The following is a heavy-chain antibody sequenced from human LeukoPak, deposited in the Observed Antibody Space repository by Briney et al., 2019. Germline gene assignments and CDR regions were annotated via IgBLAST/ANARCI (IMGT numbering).Heavy chain of an antibody. CDR2: IIPIFGTA. D-gene: IGHD3-22*01. Sequence: SVKVSCKASGGTFSSYAISWVRQAPGQGREWMGGIIPIFGTANYAQKFQGRVTITTDESTSTAYMELSSLRSEDTAVYYCARDCYYDSSGYFCYWGQGTLVTVSS. CDR3: ARDCYYDSSGYFCY. V-gene: IGHV1-69*05. J-gene: IGHJ4*02. CDR1: GGTFSSYA.